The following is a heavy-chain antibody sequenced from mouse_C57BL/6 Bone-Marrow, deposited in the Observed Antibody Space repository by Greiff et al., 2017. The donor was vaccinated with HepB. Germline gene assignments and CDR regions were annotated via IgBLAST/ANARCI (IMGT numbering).Heavy chain of an antibody. Sequence: EVKLVESGGGLVQPKGSLKLSCAASGFSFNTYAMNWVRQAPGKGLEWVARIRSKSNNYATYYADSVKDRFTISRDDSESMLYLQMNNLKTEDTAMYYCVRGDGYFDVWGTGTTVTVSS. CDR2: IRSKSNNYAT. CDR1: GFSFNTYA. CDR3: VRGDGYFDV. D-gene: IGHD3-3*01. V-gene: IGHV10-1*01. J-gene: IGHJ1*03.